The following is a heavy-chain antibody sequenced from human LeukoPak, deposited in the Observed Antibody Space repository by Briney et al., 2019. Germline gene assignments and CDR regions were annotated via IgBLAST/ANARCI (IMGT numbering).Heavy chain of an antibody. J-gene: IGHJ4*02. CDR1: GLTFSDYA. D-gene: IGHD1-7*01. V-gene: IGHV3-23*01. Sequence: PGGSLRLFCAASGLTFSDYAMRWVRQAPGKGLEWVSTISGSGGDTYYADSVKGRFTISRDNSKNTLYLQMNSLRAEDTAVYYCARQTNYFDYWGQGTLVTVSS. CDR2: ISGSGGDT. CDR3: ARQTNYFDY.